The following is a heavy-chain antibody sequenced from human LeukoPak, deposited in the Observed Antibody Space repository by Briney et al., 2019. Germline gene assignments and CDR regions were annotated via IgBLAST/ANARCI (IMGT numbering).Heavy chain of an antibody. CDR1: GYSFATYA. CDR3: ARGLPVVPAANPYYYGMDV. D-gene: IGHD2-2*01. V-gene: IGHV1-3*01. CDR2: INVGNGNT. J-gene: IGHJ6*02. Sequence: ASVKLSCKASGYSFATYAIHWVREAPGQRLGWVGCINVGNGNTKYSQKFQGRVTITRDTSANTAYMELSSLRSEDTAVYYCARGLPVVPAANPYYYGMDVWGQGSTVTVSS.